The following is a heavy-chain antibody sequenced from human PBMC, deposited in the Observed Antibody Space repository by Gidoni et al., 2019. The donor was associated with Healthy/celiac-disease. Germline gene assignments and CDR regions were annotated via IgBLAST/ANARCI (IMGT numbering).Heavy chain of an antibody. Sequence: EVQLLESGGGLVQPGGSLRLSCAASGFTFSSYAMSWVRQAPGKGLEWVSAISGSGGSTYYADSVKGRFTISRDNSKNTLYLQMNSLRAEDTAVYYCANFKTFKRGYSGYYDAFDIWGQGTMVTVSS. CDR3: ANFKTFKRGYSGYYDAFDI. V-gene: IGHV3-23*01. J-gene: IGHJ3*02. CDR2: ISGSGGST. CDR1: GFTFSSYA. D-gene: IGHD5-12*01.